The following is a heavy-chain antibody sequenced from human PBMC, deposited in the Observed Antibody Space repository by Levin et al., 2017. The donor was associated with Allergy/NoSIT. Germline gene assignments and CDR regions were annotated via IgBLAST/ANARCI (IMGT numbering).Heavy chain of an antibody. CDR1: GGSIRSSSFY. D-gene: IGHD2-21*02. Sequence: SQTLSLTCTVSGGSIRSSSFYWGWIRQPPGKGLEWIGSIYYSGSTYYNPSLKSRVTISVDTSKNHFSLKLSSVTAADTAVYYCARRHDFYNRFDPWGQGTLVTVSS. CDR2: IYYSGST. J-gene: IGHJ5*02. V-gene: IGHV4-39*02. CDR3: ARRHDFYNRFDP.